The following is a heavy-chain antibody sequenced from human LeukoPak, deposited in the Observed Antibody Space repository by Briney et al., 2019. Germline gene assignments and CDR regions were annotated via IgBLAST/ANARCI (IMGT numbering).Heavy chain of an antibody. Sequence: SETLSLTCAVYGGSFSGYYWSWIRQPPGKGLEWIGEINHSGSTNYNPSLKSRVTISGDTSKNQFSLKLSSVTAADTAVYYCARRRIVGVPDAFDIWGQGTTVTVSS. CDR2: INHSGST. D-gene: IGHD1-26*01. CDR3: ARRRIVGVPDAFDI. V-gene: IGHV4-34*01. J-gene: IGHJ3*02. CDR1: GGSFSGYY.